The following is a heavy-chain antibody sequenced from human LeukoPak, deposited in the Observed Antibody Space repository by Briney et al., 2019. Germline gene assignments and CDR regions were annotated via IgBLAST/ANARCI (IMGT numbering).Heavy chain of an antibody. CDR3: ARGSSGYFRAFDY. J-gene: IGHJ4*02. CDR1: GGSISSGSYY. CDR2: IYTSGST. V-gene: IGHV4-61*02. Sequence: SETLSLTCTVSGGSISSGSYYWSWIRQPAGKGLEWIGRIYTSGSTNYNPSLKSRVTISVDTPKNQFSLKLSSVTAADTAVYYCARGSSGYFRAFDYWGQGTLVTVSS. D-gene: IGHD3-22*01.